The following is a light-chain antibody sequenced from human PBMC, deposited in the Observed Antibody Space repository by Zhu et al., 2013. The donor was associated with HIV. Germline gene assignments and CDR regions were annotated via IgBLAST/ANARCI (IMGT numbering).Light chain of an antibody. J-gene: IGKJ3*01. CDR3: QQSYNTPFT. CDR1: QTINTY. CDR2: AAS. Sequence: DIQMTQSPSSLSAFVGDRVTITCRASQTINTYLNWYQQKPGKAPKLLVYAASTLHSGVPSRFSGSGYGTDFTLTISGLQPEDSADYYCQQSYNTPFTFGPGTKVEIK. V-gene: IGKV1-39*01.